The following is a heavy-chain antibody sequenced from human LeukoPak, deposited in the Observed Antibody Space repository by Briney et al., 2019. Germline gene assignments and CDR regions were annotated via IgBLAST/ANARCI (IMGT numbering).Heavy chain of an antibody. CDR3: TRGPILLWIHNGMDV. D-gene: IGHD3-10*01. CDR1: GFIFGDHA. J-gene: IGHJ6*02. Sequence: PGGSLRLSCIASGFIFGDHAMSWVRQPPGKGLEWGGFIRSKAYGATIEYAASVKGRFTISRDDSKGIAYLQMNDLKTEDTALYYCTRGPILLWIHNGMDVWGQGTTVTVSS. V-gene: IGHV3-49*04. CDR2: IRSKAYGATI.